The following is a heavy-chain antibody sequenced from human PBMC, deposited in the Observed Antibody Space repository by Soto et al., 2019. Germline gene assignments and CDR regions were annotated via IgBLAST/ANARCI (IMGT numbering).Heavy chain of an antibody. CDR2: ISAYNGNT. J-gene: IGHJ4*02. V-gene: IGHV1-18*01. CDR3: ARDDIAVAGHVIDY. CDR1: GYTFTSYG. D-gene: IGHD6-19*01. Sequence: ASVKVSCKASGYTFTSYGISWVRQAPGQGLEWMGWISAYNGNTNYAQKLQGRVTTTTDTSTSTAYMELRSLRSDDTAVYYCARDDIAVAGHVIDYWGQGTLVTVSS.